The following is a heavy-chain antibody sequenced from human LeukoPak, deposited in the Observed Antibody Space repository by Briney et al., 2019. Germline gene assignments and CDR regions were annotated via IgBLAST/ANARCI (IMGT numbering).Heavy chain of an antibody. V-gene: IGHV7-4-1*02. CDR2: INTNTGNP. CDR3: ARSDFWSGYYSDWFDH. J-gene: IGHJ5*02. D-gene: IGHD3-3*01. CDR1: GYTFTSYA. Sequence: ASLKVSCKASGYTFTSYAMNWVRQAPGQRLEWRGWINTNTGNPTYAQGCTGRFVFSLDTSVSTAYLQISSLKAEDTTVYYCARSDFWSGYYSDWFDHWGQGTLVTVSS.